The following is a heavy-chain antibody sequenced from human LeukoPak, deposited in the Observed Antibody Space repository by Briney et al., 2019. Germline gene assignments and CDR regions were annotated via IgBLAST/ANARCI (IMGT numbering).Heavy chain of an antibody. Sequence: SETLSLTCTVSGLSLSTYYWSWIRQPPGKALECIGYVFFSGGPKYNPSLKRRLPISADTSRNQFPKDLSCVHAADTAVFLFARELRSGVPFGYWGQGKLVIVSP. CDR1: GLSLSTYY. CDR2: VFFSGGP. J-gene: IGHJ4*02. CDR3: ARELRSGVPFGY. V-gene: IGHV4-59*01. D-gene: IGHD2-2*03.